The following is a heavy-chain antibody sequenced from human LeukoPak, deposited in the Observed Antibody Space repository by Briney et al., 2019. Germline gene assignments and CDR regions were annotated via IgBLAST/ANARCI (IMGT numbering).Heavy chain of an antibody. D-gene: IGHD4-17*01. J-gene: IGHJ3*02. Sequence: ASVKVSCKASGYTFTTYYMHWVRQAPGQGLEWMGIINPNGGSTSYAQKFQGRVTMTRDMSTSTVYMELSSLRSEDTAVYYCARGHFRDYVDYATLHDTFDIWGQGTMVTVSS. CDR1: GYTFTTYY. CDR2: INPNGGST. CDR3: ARGHFRDYVDYATLHDTFDI. V-gene: IGHV1-46*01.